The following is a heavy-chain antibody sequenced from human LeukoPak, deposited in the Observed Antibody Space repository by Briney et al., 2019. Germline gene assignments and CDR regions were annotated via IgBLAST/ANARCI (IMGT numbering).Heavy chain of an antibody. V-gene: IGHV3-21*04. CDR2: ITSGSSYI. Sequence: SGGSLRLSCAASGFTFSSYNMNWVRQAPGKGLEWVSSITSGSSYIYYADSVKGRFTISRDNAKNSLYLQMNSLRAEDTAVYYCARRAGAYSHPYDYWGQGTLVTVSS. J-gene: IGHJ4*02. D-gene: IGHD4/OR15-4a*01. CDR3: ARRAGAYSHPYDY. CDR1: GFTFSSYN.